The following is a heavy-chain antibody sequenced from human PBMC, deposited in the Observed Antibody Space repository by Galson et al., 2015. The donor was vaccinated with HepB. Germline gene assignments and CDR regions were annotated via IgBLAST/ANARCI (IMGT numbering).Heavy chain of an antibody. Sequence: QSGAEVKKPGESLRISCKGSGYSFTSYWISWVRQMPGKGLEWMGRIDPSDSYTNYSPSFQGHVTISADKSISTAYLQWSSLKASDTAMYYCARGGHYDILTGASFDYWGQGTLVTVSS. CDR3: ARGGHYDILTGASFDY. CDR2: IDPSDSYT. D-gene: IGHD3-9*01. V-gene: IGHV5-10-1*01. CDR1: GYSFTSYW. J-gene: IGHJ4*02.